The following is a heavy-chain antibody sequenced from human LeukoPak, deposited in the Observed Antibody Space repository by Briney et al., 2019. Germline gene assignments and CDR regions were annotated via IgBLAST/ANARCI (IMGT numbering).Heavy chain of an antibody. D-gene: IGHD2-15*01. Sequence: PSETLSLTCTVSGGPISSRSYYWGWIRQPPGKGLEWIGSIYYSGSTYHNPSLKSRVTISVDTSKNQFSLKLTSVTAADTAVYYCARHVYCSGGSCYSNWFDPWGQGTLVTVSS. J-gene: IGHJ5*02. CDR2: IYYSGST. CDR3: ARHVYCSGGSCYSNWFDP. CDR1: GGPISSRSYY. V-gene: IGHV4-39*01.